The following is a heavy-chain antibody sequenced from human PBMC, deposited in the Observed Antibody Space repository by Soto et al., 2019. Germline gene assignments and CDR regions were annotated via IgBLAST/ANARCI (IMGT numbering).Heavy chain of an antibody. CDR3: ASRSSGWYSDY. CDR1: GFTFSIYS. J-gene: IGHJ4*02. V-gene: IGHV3-23*01. CDR2: ISGSGGST. D-gene: IGHD6-19*01. Sequence: PGGSLRLSCAASGFTFSIYSMNWVRQGPGKGLEWVSVISGSGGSTYYADSVKGRFTISRDDSKNTLYLQMNSLRAEDTAVYYCASRSSGWYSDYWGQRTLVTASS.